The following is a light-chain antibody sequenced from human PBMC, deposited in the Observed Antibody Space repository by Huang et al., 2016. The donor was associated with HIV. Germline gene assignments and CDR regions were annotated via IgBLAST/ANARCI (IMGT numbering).Light chain of an antibody. CDR2: GTS. Sequence: EVVLTQSPGTLSLSPGERATLSCRASQTISSNYFAWYQQKPGHAPRLLIYGTSNSATGIPDRFSGSGSGTDCTLTISRLEPEDFAVYYCQQYGNSPPYTFGQGTTLDIK. CDR3: QQYGNSPPYT. CDR1: QTISSNY. V-gene: IGKV3-20*01. J-gene: IGKJ2*01.